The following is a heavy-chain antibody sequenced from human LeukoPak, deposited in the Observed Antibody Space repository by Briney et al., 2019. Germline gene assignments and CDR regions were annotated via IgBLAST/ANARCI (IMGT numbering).Heavy chain of an antibody. Sequence: PGGSLRLSCAASGFTFSNYGMTWVRQAPGKGLDWVSALTGSGGRTDYANSVKGRFTISRDNSKNALYLQMNSLRVEDTAVYYCAKIRYAAAAGDFDYWGQGTLVTVSS. CDR1: GFTFSNYG. CDR3: AKIRYAAAAGDFDY. D-gene: IGHD6-13*01. J-gene: IGHJ4*02. V-gene: IGHV3-23*01. CDR2: LTGSGGRT.